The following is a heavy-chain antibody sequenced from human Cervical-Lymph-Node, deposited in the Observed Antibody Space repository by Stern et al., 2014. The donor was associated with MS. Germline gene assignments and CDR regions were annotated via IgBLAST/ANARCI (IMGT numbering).Heavy chain of an antibody. D-gene: IGHD6-6*01. V-gene: IGHV4-31*01. CDR1: GDAMSSRSYY. CDR2: IYYGGST. Sequence: VQLQESGPGLVRPSETLSLTCIVSGDAMSSRSYYWTWIRQHPEKGLEWRRYIYYGGSTSYNPSLRGLATTSVDTSQNQFFLRLTSVTAADTAVYYCAREMYSSSYYGLDVWGQGATVTVSS. CDR3: AREMYSSSYYGLDV. J-gene: IGHJ6*02.